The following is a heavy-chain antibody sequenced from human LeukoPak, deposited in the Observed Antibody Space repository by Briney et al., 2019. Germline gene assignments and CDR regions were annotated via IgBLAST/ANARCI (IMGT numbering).Heavy chain of an antibody. V-gene: IGHV1-2*02. Sequence: ASVKVSCKASGYTFIVYYMHWVRQAPGQGLEWMGWINPNSGGTNYAQKFQGRVTMTRDRSISTAYMELSRLRSDDTAVYYCATDHTIRSFDSWGQGTLVTVSS. CDR1: GYTFIVYY. CDR2: INPNSGGT. J-gene: IGHJ4*02. CDR3: ATDHTIRSFDS. D-gene: IGHD1-14*01.